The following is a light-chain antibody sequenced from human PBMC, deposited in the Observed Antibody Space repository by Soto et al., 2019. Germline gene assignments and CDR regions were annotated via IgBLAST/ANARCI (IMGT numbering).Light chain of an antibody. CDR3: LQYHNLWA. J-gene: IGKJ1*01. CDR2: RAS. Sequence: EIVLTQSPGTLSLSPGARATLSVRASQSIYSNIAWYQQRPGQAPRLLIYRASTRATGVPARFSGSGSGTEFTLTISSLQSEDFTVYSCLQYHNLWAFGQGTKVDI. CDR1: QSIYSN. V-gene: IGKV3-15*01.